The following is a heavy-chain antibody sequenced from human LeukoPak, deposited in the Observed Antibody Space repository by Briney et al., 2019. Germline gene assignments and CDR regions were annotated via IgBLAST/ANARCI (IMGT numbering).Heavy chain of an antibody. CDR3: ASPGYSSSWYGGY. D-gene: IGHD6-13*01. CDR1: GYSFTSYW. J-gene: IGHJ4*02. Sequence: GESLKISCRGPGYSFTSYWIGWVRQMPGKGLEWMGIIYPGDSDTRYSPSFQVQVTISADKYISTAYLQWSSLKASDTAMYYCASPGYSSSWYGGYWGQGTLVTVSS. V-gene: IGHV5-51*01. CDR2: IYPGDSDT.